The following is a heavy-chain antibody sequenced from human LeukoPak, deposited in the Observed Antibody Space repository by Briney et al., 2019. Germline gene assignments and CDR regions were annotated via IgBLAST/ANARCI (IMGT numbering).Heavy chain of an antibody. CDR3: ARSQWGYAFDI. CDR2: ISYDGSNK. V-gene: IGHV3-30*03. D-gene: IGHD6-19*01. CDR1: GFTFSSYG. Sequence: PGRSLRLSCAASGFTFSSYGMHWVRQAPGKGLEWVAVISYDGSNKYYADSVKGRFTISRDNSKNTLYLQMNSLRAEDTAVYYCARSQWGYAFDIWGQGTMVTVSS. J-gene: IGHJ3*02.